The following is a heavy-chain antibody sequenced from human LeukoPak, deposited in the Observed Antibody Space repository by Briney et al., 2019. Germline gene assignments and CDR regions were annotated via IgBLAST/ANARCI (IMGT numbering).Heavy chain of an antibody. J-gene: IGHJ4*02. CDR2: IKQDGSET. V-gene: IGHV3-7*01. CDR1: GFTFNRYN. D-gene: IGHD5-18*01. CDR3: ARGGSGYSYGKIDS. Sequence: PGGSLRLSCAASGFTFNRYNMNWVRQAPGKGLEWVANIKQDGSETYYVDSVKGRFTISRDNAKNSLYLQMNSLRDEDTAVYYCARGGSGYSYGKIDSWGQGILVTVSS.